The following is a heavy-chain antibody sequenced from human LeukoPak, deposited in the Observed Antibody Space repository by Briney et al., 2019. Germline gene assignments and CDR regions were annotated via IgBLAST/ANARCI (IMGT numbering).Heavy chain of an antibody. CDR3: AGQDVVVVPLQSAFFDS. J-gene: IGHJ4*02. CDR2: ISSGGTT. CDR1: GASIRSSRYW. D-gene: IGHD2-15*01. V-gene: IGHV4-39*07. Sequence: SETLSLTCTVSGASIRSSRYWWGWVRQTPGKGLEWIGLISSGGTTFYNPSLKGRGIVSLRSSMTQFSLTLTSVTAADTAIYYCAGQDVVVVPLQSAFFDSWGRGILVTVSS.